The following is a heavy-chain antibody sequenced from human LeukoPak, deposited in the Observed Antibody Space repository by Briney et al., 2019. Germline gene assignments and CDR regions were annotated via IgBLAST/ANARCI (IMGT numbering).Heavy chain of an antibody. CDR2: INPNSGGT. J-gene: IGHJ3*02. V-gene: IGHV1-2*02. CDR3: ATNWGYCGGDCYPNDAFDI. D-gene: IGHD2-21*02. CDR1: GHTFTGYY. Sequence: ASVKVSCKASGHTFTGYYMHWVRQAPGQGLEWMGWINPNSGGTNYAQKFQGRVTMTRDTSISTAYMELNRLKSDDTAVYYCATNWGYCGGDCYPNDAFDIWGQGTMVTVSS.